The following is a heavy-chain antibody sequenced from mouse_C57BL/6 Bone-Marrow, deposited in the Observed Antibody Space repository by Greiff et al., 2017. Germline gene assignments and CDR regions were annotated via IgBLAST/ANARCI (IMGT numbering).Heavy chain of an antibody. CDR3: TRWDGYYVPWYFDV. CDR1: GYTFTDYE. V-gene: IGHV1-15*01. J-gene: IGHJ1*03. CDR2: IDPETGGT. D-gene: IGHD2-3*01. Sequence: VKLQQSGAELVRPGASVTLSCKASGYTFTDYEMHWVKQTPVHGLEWIGAIDPETGGTAYNQKFKGKAILTADKSSSTAYMELRSLTSEDSAVYYCTRWDGYYVPWYFDVWGTGTTVTVSS.